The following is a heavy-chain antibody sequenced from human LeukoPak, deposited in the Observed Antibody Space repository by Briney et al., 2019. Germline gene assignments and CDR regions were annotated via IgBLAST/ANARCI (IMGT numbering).Heavy chain of an antibody. J-gene: IGHJ4*02. CDR1: GFTFSSYS. Sequence: PGGSLRLSCAASGFTFSSYSMNWVRQAPGKGLEWVSSISSTSSYIYYADSVKGRFTISRDNAKNSLFLQMNSLRADDTAVYYCARELMGLTMIVVVNPIDYWGQGTLVPVSS. CDR3: ARELMGLTMIVVVNPIDY. D-gene: IGHD3-22*01. V-gene: IGHV3-21*01. CDR2: ISSTSSYI.